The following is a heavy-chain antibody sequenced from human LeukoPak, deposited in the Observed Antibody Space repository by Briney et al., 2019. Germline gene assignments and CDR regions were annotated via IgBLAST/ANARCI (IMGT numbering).Heavy chain of an antibody. J-gene: IGHJ6*04. Sequence: SQTLSLTCTVSGGSISSGSYYWSWIRQPAGKGLEWIGRIYTSGSTNYNPSLKSRVTISVDTSKNQFSLKLSSVTAADTAVYYCASISILYGSGSYYWYGPKDVLGKGTTVTVSS. CDR1: GGSISSGSYY. CDR3: ASISILYGSGSYYWYGPKDV. V-gene: IGHV4-61*02. CDR2: IYTSGST. D-gene: IGHD3-10*01.